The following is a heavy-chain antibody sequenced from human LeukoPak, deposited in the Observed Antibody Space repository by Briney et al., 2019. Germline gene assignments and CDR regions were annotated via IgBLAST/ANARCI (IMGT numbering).Heavy chain of an antibody. CDR1: GGSISSGSYY. V-gene: IGHV4-61*02. Sequence: SQTLSLTCTVSGGSISSGSYYWSWIRQPAGKGLEWIGRIYTSGSTNYNPSLKSRVTISVDTSKNQFSLKLSSVTAADTAVYYCARTYCSSTSCYRAFDIWGQGTMVTVS. J-gene: IGHJ3*02. CDR3: ARTYCSSTSCYRAFDI. CDR2: IYTSGST. D-gene: IGHD2-2*01.